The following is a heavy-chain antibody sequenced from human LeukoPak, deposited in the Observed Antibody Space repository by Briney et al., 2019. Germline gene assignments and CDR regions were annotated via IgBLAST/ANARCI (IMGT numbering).Heavy chain of an antibody. V-gene: IGHV4-34*01. D-gene: IGHD4-17*01. CDR3: ARGYRAYGDLDY. Sequence: SETLSLTCAVYGGSFSGYYWSWIRQPPGNGLEWIGEINHSGSTNYNPSLKSRVTISVDTSKNQFSLKVSSVTAADTAVYYCARGYRAYGDLDYWGQGTLVTVSS. CDR2: INHSGST. J-gene: IGHJ4*02. CDR1: GGSFSGYY.